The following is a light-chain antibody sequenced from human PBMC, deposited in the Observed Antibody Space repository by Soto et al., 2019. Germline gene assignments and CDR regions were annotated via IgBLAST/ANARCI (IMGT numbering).Light chain of an antibody. CDR3: MQSLQPLWT. Sequence: DIVMTQSPLSLPVTPGEPASISCRSSQSLLHSNGYNYLDWYLQKPGQSPQLLIYLGSNRASGVPDRCSGSGSGTDFTRKISRVEAADVGVYYCMQSLQPLWTIGQGTKVEIK. V-gene: IGKV2-28*01. CDR1: QSLLHSNGYNY. CDR2: LGS. J-gene: IGKJ1*01.